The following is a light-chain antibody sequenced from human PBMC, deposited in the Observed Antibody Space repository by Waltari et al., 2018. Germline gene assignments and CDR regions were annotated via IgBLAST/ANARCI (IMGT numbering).Light chain of an antibody. CDR3: MQGTQWPRT. J-gene: IGKJ1*01. CDR1: QILVHSDGNTY. CDR2: KVA. Sequence: DVVMTQSPLSLPVTLGQSASISCRSSQILVHSDGNTYLNWFQRGPGQSPRRLIYKVARRDSGVPDRFSGSGSGTDFTLKISRVEAEDVGVYYCMQGTQWPRTFGQGTKVQIE. V-gene: IGKV2-30*02.